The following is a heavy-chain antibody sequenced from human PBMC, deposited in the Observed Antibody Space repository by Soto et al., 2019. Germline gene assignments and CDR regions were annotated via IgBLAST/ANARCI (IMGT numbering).Heavy chain of an antibody. J-gene: IGHJ6*02. CDR3: AKQQGASYYYDGMDV. Sequence: PGGSLRLSCAASGFTFSSYAMSWVRQAPGKGLELVSAISGSGGSTYYADSVKGRFTISRDNSKNTLYLQMNSLRAEDTAVYYCAKQQGASYYYDGMDVWGQGTTFTVSS. D-gene: IGHD1-26*01. CDR1: GFTFSSYA. V-gene: IGHV3-23*01. CDR2: ISGSGGST.